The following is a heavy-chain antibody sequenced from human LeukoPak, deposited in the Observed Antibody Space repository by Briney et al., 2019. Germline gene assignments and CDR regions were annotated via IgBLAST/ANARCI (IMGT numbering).Heavy chain of an antibody. Sequence: GGSLRLSCAASGFTFSSYGMSWVRQAPGKGLEWVSYISSSGSTIYYADSVKGRFTISRDNAENSLYLQMNSLRAEDTAVYYCARVGAAVANWFDPWGQGTLVTVSS. CDR2: ISSSGSTI. CDR3: ARVGAAVANWFDP. J-gene: IGHJ5*02. D-gene: IGHD6-13*01. V-gene: IGHV3-48*04. CDR1: GFTFSSYG.